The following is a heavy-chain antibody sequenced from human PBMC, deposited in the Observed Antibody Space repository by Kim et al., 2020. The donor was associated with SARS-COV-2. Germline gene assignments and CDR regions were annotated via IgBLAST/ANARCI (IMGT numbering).Heavy chain of an antibody. CDR3: ARAVSYSSSSGYFDY. Sequence: ASVKVSCKASGYIFTSYYVHWVRQAPGRGLEWMGVINPSADATTYGQKFLGRVTVTRDRSTNTVYMELSGLTSDDTAVYYCARAVSYSSSSGYFDYWGRG. V-gene: IGHV1-46*01. CDR2: INPSADAT. CDR1: GYIFTSYY. D-gene: IGHD6-6*01. J-gene: IGHJ4*02.